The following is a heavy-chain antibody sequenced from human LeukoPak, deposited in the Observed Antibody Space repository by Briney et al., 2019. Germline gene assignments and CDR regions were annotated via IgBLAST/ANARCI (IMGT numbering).Heavy chain of an antibody. V-gene: IGHV3-21*04. CDR2: ISSSSSYI. CDR3: AKDLHSNGWYYLDY. J-gene: IGHJ4*02. Sequence: GGSLRLSCAASGFTFSSYSMNWVRQAPGKGLEWVSSISSSSSYIYYADSVKGRFTISRGNAKNSLYLQMNSLRAEDTALYYCAKDLHSNGWYYLDYWGQGTLVTVSS. D-gene: IGHD6-19*01. CDR1: GFTFSSYS.